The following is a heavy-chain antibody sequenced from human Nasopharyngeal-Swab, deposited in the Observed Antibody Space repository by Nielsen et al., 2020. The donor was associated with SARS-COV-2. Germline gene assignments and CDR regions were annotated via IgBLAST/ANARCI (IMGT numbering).Heavy chain of an antibody. Sequence: RQAPGKGLEWIGEINRSGSTNYNPSLKSRVTISVDTSKNQFSLKLSSVTAADTAVYYCARIEDCSSTSCYDYFDYWGQGTLVTVSS. D-gene: IGHD2-2*01. V-gene: IGHV4-34*01. J-gene: IGHJ4*02. CDR2: INRSGST. CDR3: ARIEDCSSTSCYDYFDY.